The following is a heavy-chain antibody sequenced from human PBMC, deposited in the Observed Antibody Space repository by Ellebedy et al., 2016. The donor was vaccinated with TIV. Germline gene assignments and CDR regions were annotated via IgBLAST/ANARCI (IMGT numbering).Heavy chain of an antibody. CDR2: ISGSSSRI. CDR1: GFTFSSYN. J-gene: IGHJ4*02. CDR3: ARSGELDS. D-gene: IGHD1-26*01. Sequence: GESLKISCAASGFTFSSYNMNWVRQAPGQGLEWVSYISGSSSRIYYADSVKGRFTISRDDARNSLYLQMNSLRAEDTAVYYCARSGELDSWGQGTLVTVSS. V-gene: IGHV3-48*04.